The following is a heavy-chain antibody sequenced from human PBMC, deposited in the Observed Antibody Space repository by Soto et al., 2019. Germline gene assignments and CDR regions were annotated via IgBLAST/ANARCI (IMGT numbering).Heavy chain of an antibody. D-gene: IGHD5-12*01. CDR3: ARSVMATTPFDY. Sequence: XETLSLTCTVSGGSVSSGSYYWSWIRQPPGKGLEWIGYIYYSGSTNYNPSLKSRVTISVDTSKNQFSLKLSSVTAADTAVYYCARSVMATTPFDYWGQGTLVTVSS. V-gene: IGHV4-61*01. J-gene: IGHJ4*02. CDR2: IYYSGST. CDR1: GGSVSSGSYY.